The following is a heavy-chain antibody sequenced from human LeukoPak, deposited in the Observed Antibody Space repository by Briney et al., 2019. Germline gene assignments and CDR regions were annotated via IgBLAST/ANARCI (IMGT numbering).Heavy chain of an antibody. V-gene: IGHV4-34*01. CDR3: ARHPSAVAGKTFDY. CDR1: GGSFSGYY. D-gene: IGHD6-19*01. Sequence: SETLSLTCAVYGGSFSGYYWSWIRQPPGKGLEWIGEINHSGSTNYNPSLKSRVTISVDTSKNQFSLKLSSMTAADTAVYYCARHPSAVAGKTFDYWGQGTLVTVSS. J-gene: IGHJ4*02. CDR2: INHSGST.